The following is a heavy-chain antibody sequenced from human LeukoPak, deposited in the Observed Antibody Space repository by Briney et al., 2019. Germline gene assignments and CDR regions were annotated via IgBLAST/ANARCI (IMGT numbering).Heavy chain of an antibody. V-gene: IGHV3-9*01. J-gene: IGHJ4*02. CDR3: ARAEVGYYFDY. CDR2: ISWNSGSI. CDR1: GFTFDDYA. Sequence: GGSLRLSCAASGFTFDDYAMHWVRQAPGKGLEWVSGISWNSGSIGYADSVKGRFTISRDNAKNSLYLQMNSLRAEDTAVYYCARAEVGYYFDYWGQGTLVTVSS. D-gene: IGHD2-15*01.